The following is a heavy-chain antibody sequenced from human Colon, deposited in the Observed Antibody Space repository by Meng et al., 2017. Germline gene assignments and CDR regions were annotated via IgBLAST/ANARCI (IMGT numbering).Heavy chain of an antibody. Sequence: GGSLSLSCAASGFTLSNYWRHWVRQAPGKELVWVSRISGDGSAITNADSVRGRFTIYRDNAKNAMYLQMNSLRDKDTDVYYCVRGDSGYEVFDIWGQGTLVTVSS. CDR2: ISGDGSAI. J-gene: IGHJ3*02. CDR1: GFTLSNYW. CDR3: VRGDSGYEVFDI. V-gene: IGHV3-74*03. D-gene: IGHD6-13*01.